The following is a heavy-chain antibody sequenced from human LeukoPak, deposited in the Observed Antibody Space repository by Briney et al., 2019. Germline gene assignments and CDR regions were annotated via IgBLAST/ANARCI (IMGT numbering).Heavy chain of an antibody. D-gene: IGHD6-13*01. V-gene: IGHV3-43*02. J-gene: IGHJ2*01. CDR2: ISGDGGRT. Sequence: GGSLRLSCAASGFTFHDNAMHWVRRAPGKGLEWVSLISGDGGRTYNADSVKGRFTISRDNSKSSLYLQMNSLRTEDTALYYCAKDRGIAAAYWYFDLWGRGTLVTVSS. CDR1: GFTFHDNA. CDR3: AKDRGIAAAYWYFDL.